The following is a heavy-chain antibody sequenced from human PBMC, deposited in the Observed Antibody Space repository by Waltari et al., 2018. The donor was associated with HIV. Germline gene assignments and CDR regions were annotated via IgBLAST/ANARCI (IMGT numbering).Heavy chain of an antibody. J-gene: IGHJ4*02. D-gene: IGHD3-10*01. CDR2: IKQDGSEK. CDR1: GFPFSIYR. CDR3: ARGGFYGSGSKVN. Sequence: EVQLVEAGVGLVQPGGSLRLSCAASGFPFSIYRMSWVRQRPGKGLEWVANIKQDGSEKLYVDSVNGRFTISRDNAENSLYLQMNSLRAEDTAVYYCARGGFYGSGSKVNWGQGTLVTVSS. V-gene: IGHV3-7*04.